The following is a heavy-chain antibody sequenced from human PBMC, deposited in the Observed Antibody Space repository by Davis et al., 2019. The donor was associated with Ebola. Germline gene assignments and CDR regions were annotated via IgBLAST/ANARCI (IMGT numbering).Heavy chain of an antibody. Sequence: ASVKVSCKASGYTFTSYDINWVRQATGQGLEWMGWMNPNSGNTGYAQKFQGRVTMTKNTSISTAYMELSSLRSEDTAVYYCAREGKTYYDFWSGMDVWGQGTTVTVSS. CDR3: AREGKTYYDFWSGMDV. D-gene: IGHD3-3*01. CDR1: GYTFTSYD. CDR2: MNPNSGNT. J-gene: IGHJ6*02. V-gene: IGHV1-8*01.